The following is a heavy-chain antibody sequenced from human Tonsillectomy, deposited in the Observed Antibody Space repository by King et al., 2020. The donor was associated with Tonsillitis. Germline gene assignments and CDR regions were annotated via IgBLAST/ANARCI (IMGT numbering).Heavy chain of an antibody. CDR2: ISSISSYI. J-gene: IGHJ4*02. CDR3: ARGFYNYYDSSGYYYAFDY. CDR1: GFTFSSYS. Sequence: VQLVESGGGLVKPGGSLRLSCAASGFTFSSYSINWVRQAPGKGLEWVSSISSISSYIYYADSVKGRFTISRDNAKNSLYLQMNSLRAEDTAVYYCARGFYNYYDSSGYYYAFDYWGQGTLVTVSS. V-gene: IGHV3-21*01. D-gene: IGHD3-22*01.